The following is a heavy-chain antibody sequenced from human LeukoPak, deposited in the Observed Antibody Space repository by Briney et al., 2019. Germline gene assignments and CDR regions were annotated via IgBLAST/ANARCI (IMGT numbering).Heavy chain of an antibody. D-gene: IGHD6-19*01. Sequence: GESLKISCKGSGYIFSRDWIGWVRQMPGKGLEWMGIVYPDDSNTRYGPSFQGQVTISADKSTSTAYLQWSSLKASDTAMYYCARAEVGGAFDTWGHGTMVTVSP. V-gene: IGHV5-51*01. CDR1: GYIFSRDW. CDR2: VYPDDSNT. J-gene: IGHJ3*02. CDR3: ARAEVGGAFDT.